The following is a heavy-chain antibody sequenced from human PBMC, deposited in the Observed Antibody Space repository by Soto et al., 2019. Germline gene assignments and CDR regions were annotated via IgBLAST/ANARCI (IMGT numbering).Heavy chain of an antibody. J-gene: IGHJ3*01. V-gene: IGHV2-5*02. D-gene: IGHD4-17*01. CDR3: ARILRPAAAFDL. CDR2: IHWDDDK. Sequence: QITLRESGPTLVRPTETLTLTCSFSGFSLITSGVGVGWFRQSPGKALECLAVIHWDDDKRYSPSLSSRLAITKDSSINQVVLTMTNVDPVDTGTYYCARILRPAAAFDLWGQGTVATVSS. CDR1: GFSLITSGVG.